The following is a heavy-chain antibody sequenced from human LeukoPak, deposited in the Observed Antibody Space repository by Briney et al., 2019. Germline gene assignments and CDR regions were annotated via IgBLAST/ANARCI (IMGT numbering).Heavy chain of an antibody. V-gene: IGHV4-39*01. Sequence: SETLSLTRTVSGGSISSSSYYWGWIRQPPGKGLEWIGSIYYSGSTYYNPSLKSRVTISVDTSKNQFSLKLSSVTAADTAVYYCARAYYYDSSGHWPYYFDYWGQGTLVTVSS. CDR1: GGSISSSSYY. D-gene: IGHD3-22*01. CDR2: IYYSGST. CDR3: ARAYYYDSSGHWPYYFDY. J-gene: IGHJ4*02.